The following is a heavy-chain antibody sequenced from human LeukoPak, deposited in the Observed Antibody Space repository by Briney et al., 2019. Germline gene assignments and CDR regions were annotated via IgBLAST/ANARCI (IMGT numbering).Heavy chain of an antibody. CDR3: AREGEYYDSSGYYFHAFDI. D-gene: IGHD3-22*01. J-gene: IGHJ3*02. V-gene: IGHV3-30-3*01. CDR1: GFTFSSYA. Sequence: GGSLRLSCAASGFTFSSYAMHWVRQAPGKGLDWVAVISYDGSNKYYADSVKGRFTISRDNSKNTLYLQMNSLRAEDTAVYYCAREGEYYDSSGYYFHAFDIWGQGTMVTVSS. CDR2: ISYDGSNK.